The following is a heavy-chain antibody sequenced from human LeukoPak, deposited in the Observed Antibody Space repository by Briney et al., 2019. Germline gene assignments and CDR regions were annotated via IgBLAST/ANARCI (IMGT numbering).Heavy chain of an antibody. J-gene: IGHJ5*02. Sequence: SVKVSCKASGGTFSSYAISWVRQAPGQGLEWMGGIIPIFGTANYAQKFQGRVTITADESTSTAYMELSSLRSEDTAVYYCARNFWQPGPRFDPWGQGTLSPSPQ. CDR1: GGTFSSYA. V-gene: IGHV1-69*13. D-gene: IGHD2/OR15-2a*01. CDR3: ARNFWQPGPRFDP. CDR2: IIPIFGTA.